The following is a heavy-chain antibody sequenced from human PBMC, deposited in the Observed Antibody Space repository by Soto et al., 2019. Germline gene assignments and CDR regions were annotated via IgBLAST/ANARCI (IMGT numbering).Heavy chain of an antibody. CDR2: INPNSGGT. CDR1: GYTLTGYY. CDR3: ARDLREVRGIAVAGTIIYYYGMDV. D-gene: IGHD6-19*01. J-gene: IGHJ6*02. V-gene: IGHV1-2*04. Sequence: GASVKVSCKASGYTLTGYYMHWVRQAPGQGLEWMGWINPNSGGTNYAQKFQGWVTMTRDTSISTAYMELSRLRSDDTAVYYCARDLREVRGIAVAGTIIYYYGMDVWGQGTTVTVAS.